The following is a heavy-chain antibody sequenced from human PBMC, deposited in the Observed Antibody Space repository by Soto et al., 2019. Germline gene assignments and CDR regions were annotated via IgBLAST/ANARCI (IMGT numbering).Heavy chain of an antibody. CDR2: ISSSSSSI. CDR3: ARDYEYWSGYYKGFDY. V-gene: IGHV3-48*02. J-gene: IGHJ4*02. Sequence: PGGSLRLSCAASGFTFSSYSMNWVRQAPGKGLEWVSYISSSSSSIYYADSVKGRFTISRDNAKNSLYLQMNSLRDEDTAVYYCARDYEYWSGYYKGFDYWGQGNLVTVSS. CDR1: GFTFSSYS. D-gene: IGHD3-3*01.